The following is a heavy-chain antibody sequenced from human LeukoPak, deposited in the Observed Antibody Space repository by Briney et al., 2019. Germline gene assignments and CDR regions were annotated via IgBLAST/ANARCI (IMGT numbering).Heavy chain of an antibody. J-gene: IGHJ4*02. CDR3: ARSSGWYWQGPVRLDFDY. CDR2: INHSGST. V-gene: IGHV4-34*01. CDR1: GGSFSRYY. Sequence: PSETLSLTCAVYGGSFSRYYWSWIRQPPGKGLEWIGEINHSGSTNYNPSLKSRVTISVDTSKNQFSLKLSSVTAADTAVYYCARSSGWYWQGPVRLDFDYWGQGTLVTVSS. D-gene: IGHD6-19*01.